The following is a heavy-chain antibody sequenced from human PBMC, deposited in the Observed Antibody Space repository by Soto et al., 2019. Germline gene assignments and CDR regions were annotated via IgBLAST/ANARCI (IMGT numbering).Heavy chain of an antibody. CDR1: GFTFSNYA. Sequence: EVRLLESGGGLVQPGGSLRLSCVASGFTFSNYAMSWVRQAPGKGLEWVSVVTGRSSSTYYADSVEGRFIISRDNSRNTLFLQMNSLGAEDTAVYYCTKHLPSKKNQRRWADAFHIWGQGIILTVSS. J-gene: IGHJ3*02. V-gene: IGHV3-23*01. D-gene: IGHD2-2*01. CDR3: TKHLPSKKNQRRWADAFHI. CDR2: VTGRSSST.